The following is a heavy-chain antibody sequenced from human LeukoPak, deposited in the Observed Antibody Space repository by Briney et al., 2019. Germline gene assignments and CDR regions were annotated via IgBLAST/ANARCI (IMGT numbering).Heavy chain of an antibody. J-gene: IGHJ4*02. Sequence: PSQTLSLTCTVSGGSISSGGYYWSWIRQHPGKGLEWIGYIYYSGSTYYNPSLKSRVTISVDTSKNQFSLKLSSVTAADTAVYYCARERGWITFGGVIAADYWGQGTLVTVSS. D-gene: IGHD3-16*02. CDR1: GGSISSGGYY. CDR3: ARERGWITFGGVIAADY. CDR2: IYYSGST. V-gene: IGHV4-31*03.